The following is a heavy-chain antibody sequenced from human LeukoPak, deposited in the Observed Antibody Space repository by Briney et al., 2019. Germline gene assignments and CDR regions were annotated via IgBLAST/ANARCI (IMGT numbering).Heavy chain of an antibody. J-gene: IGHJ4*02. CDR2: ISSSGSYI. CDR1: GFTFSIYS. V-gene: IGHV3-21*06. CDR3: ARDGGYAFGQPDFDY. D-gene: IGHD5-12*01. Sequence: GGSLRLSCAASGFTFSIYSMNWVGQAPGKGGEGGSSISSSGSYIDYADSGMGRFTISKENAKNSLYLQMTSLRAEDTAVYYCARDGGYAFGQPDFDYWGQGTQVTVSS.